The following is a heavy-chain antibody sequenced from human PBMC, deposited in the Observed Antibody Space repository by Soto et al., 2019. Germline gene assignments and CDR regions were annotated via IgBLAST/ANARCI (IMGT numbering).Heavy chain of an antibody. J-gene: IGHJ4*02. Sequence: EAQLVESGGGLVQPGRSLRLSCAGSGFTLDNFAINWVRQAPGKGLEWVSGICWNGDSIGYADSVKGRFTISRDNTKNALYLQMNSLRVEDTALYYCTKVGGLYDFWSGPLHFDLWGQGTLVTVSS. CDR1: GFTLDNFA. CDR3: TKVGGLYDFWSGPLHFDL. V-gene: IGHV3-9*01. CDR2: ICWNGDSI. D-gene: IGHD3-3*01.